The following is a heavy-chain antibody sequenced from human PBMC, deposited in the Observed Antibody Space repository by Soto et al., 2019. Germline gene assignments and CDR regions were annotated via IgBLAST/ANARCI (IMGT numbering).Heavy chain of an antibody. J-gene: IGHJ5*02. CDR2: IIPILGIA. V-gene: IGHV1-69*02. Sequence: VQLVQSGAEVKKPGSSVKVSCKASGCTFSSYTISWVRQAPGQGLEWMGRIIPILGIANYAQKFQGRVTITADKSTSTAYLELSSLRSEDTAVYYCARISSSLFDPWGQGTLVTVSS. CDR3: ARISSSLFDP. CDR1: GCTFSSYT. D-gene: IGHD6-13*01.